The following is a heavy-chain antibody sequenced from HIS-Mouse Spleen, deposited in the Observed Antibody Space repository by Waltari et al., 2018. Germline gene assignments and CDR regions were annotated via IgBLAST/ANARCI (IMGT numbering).Heavy chain of an antibody. CDR1: GGSISSSSYY. J-gene: IGHJ2*01. Sequence: QLQLQESGPGLVQPSETLSLTCTVFGGSISSSSYYWGWIRQLPGKGLEGIGLIYYSGSTYYNPSLKSRVTISVDTSKNQFSLKLSSVTAADTAVYYCAREIPYSSSWYDWYFDLWGRGTLVTVSS. V-gene: IGHV4-39*07. CDR2: IYYSGST. CDR3: AREIPYSSSWYDWYFDL. D-gene: IGHD6-13*01.